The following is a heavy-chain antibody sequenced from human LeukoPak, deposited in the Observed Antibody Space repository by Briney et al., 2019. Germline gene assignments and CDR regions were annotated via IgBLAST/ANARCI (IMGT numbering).Heavy chain of an antibody. D-gene: IGHD6-19*01. CDR2: INHGGST. V-gene: IGHV4-34*01. Sequence: SETLSLTCAVYGGSFSGYYWSWIRQPPGKGLEWIGEINHGGSTNYNPSLKSRVTISVDTSKNQFSLKLSSVTAADTAVYYCARGLTIAVAGTGENFDYWGQGTLVTVSS. CDR3: ARGLTIAVAGTGENFDY. J-gene: IGHJ4*02. CDR1: GGSFSGYY.